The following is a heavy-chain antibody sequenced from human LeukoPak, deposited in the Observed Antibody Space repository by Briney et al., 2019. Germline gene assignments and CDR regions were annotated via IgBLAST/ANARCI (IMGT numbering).Heavy chain of an antibody. J-gene: IGHJ4*02. CDR1: GGSISSSSYY. CDR3: ARQTGSGLFILP. V-gene: IGHV4-39*01. Sequence: SETLSLTCTVSGGSISSSSYYWGWIRQPPGKGLEWIGSIYYSVSTYYNPSLKSRVTISVETSKNQFPLKLTSVTAADTAVYYCARQTGSGLFILPGGQGTLVTVSS. D-gene: IGHD3/OR15-3a*01. CDR2: IYYSVST.